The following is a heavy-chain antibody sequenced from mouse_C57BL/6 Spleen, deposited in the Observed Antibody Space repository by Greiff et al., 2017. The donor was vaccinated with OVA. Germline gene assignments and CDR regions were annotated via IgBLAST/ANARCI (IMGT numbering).Heavy chain of an antibody. Sequence: VQLQQPGAELVKPGASVKLSCKASGYTFTSYWMHWVKQRPGQGLEWIGMIHPNSGSTNYNEKFKSKATLTVDKSSSTAYMQLSSLTSEDSAVYYCARRYDYYYFDYWGQGTTLTVSS. D-gene: IGHD2-4*01. CDR2: IHPNSGST. CDR1: GYTFTSYW. CDR3: ARRYDYYYFDY. V-gene: IGHV1-64*01. J-gene: IGHJ2*01.